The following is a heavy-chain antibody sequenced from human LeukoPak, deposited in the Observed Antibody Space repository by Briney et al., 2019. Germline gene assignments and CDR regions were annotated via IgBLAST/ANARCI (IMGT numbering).Heavy chain of an antibody. CDR2: ISGRSYSM. J-gene: IGHJ4*02. CDR1: GFSFNESY. V-gene: IGHV3-11*01. Sequence: GGSLRLSCAASGFSFNESYMTWIRQAPGKGLEWVAYISGRSYSMYYADSVKGRFNISRDNSLNSLYLHMSSLRADDTAVYYCVRGRRRFDYWGQGTLVTVSS. CDR3: VRGRRRFDY.